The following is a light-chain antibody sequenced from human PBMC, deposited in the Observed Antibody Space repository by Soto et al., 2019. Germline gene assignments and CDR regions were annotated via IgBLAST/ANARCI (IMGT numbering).Light chain of an antibody. J-gene: IGLJ1*01. CDR2: GNS. Sequence: QSALTQPPSASGAPGQRVTISCTGSSSNIGATYDVQWYQQLPGTAPKLPIYGNSNRPSGVPDRFSGSKSGTSASLAITGLQADDEADYYCQSYDSSLSAHYVFGTGTKVTVL. CDR3: QSYDSSLSAHYV. CDR1: SSNIGATYD. V-gene: IGLV1-40*01.